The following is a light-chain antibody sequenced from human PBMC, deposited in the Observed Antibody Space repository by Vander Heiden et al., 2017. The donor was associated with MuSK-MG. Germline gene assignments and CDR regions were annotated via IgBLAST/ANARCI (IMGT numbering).Light chain of an antibody. CDR3: QQCESTPQT. Sequence: DIQMTQSPSSLSASVGDRVTITCRASQSIASYFNWYQQKPGKAPKLLIYAASSLQSGVPSRFSGSGSGTDFTLTISRLQPEDFATYYCQQCESTPQTFGQGTKVEIK. J-gene: IGKJ1*01. CDR2: AAS. V-gene: IGKV1-39*01. CDR1: QSIASY.